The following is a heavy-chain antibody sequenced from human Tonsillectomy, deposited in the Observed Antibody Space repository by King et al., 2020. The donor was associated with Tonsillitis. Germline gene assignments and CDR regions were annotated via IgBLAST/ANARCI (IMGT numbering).Heavy chain of an antibody. V-gene: IGHV3-30*04. CDR1: GLTFSSYD. Sequence: VQLVESGGGVVQPGRSLRLSCAASGLTFSSYDMHWVRQAPGKGLEWVAVISYDGRNKYYADSAKGRFTISRDNSKNTLYLQMNSLRAEDTAVYYCAREGGLGDYYGSGISAIDYWGQGTLVTVSS. CDR2: ISYDGRNK. J-gene: IGHJ4*02. D-gene: IGHD3-10*01. CDR3: AREGGLGDYYGSGISAIDY.